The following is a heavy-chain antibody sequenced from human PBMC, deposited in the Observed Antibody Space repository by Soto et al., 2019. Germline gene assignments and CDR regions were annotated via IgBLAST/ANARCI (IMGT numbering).Heavy chain of an antibody. CDR1: GGSISSYY. J-gene: IGHJ5*02. D-gene: IGHD3-10*01. CDR3: ARDYGSGSNWFDP. Sequence: SETLSLTCTVSGGSISSYYWSWIRQPPGKGLEWIGYIYYSGSTNYNPSLKSRVTISVDTSKNQFSLKLSSVTAADTAVYYCARDYGSGSNWFDPCGQGTLVTVSS. CDR2: IYYSGST. V-gene: IGHV4-59*01.